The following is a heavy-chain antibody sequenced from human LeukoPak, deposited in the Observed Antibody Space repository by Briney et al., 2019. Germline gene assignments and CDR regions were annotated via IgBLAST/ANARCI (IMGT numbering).Heavy chain of an antibody. V-gene: IGHV4-39*01. CDR1: GGSISSSSYY. J-gene: IGHJ5*02. CDR3: ARLRRIRGVNPEYSWFDP. CDR2: IYYSGSTYYSGST. D-gene: IGHD3-10*01. Sequence: KPSETLSLTCTVSGGSISSSSYYWVWIRQPPGKGLEFIGSIYYSGSTYYSGSTSYNPSLKSRVTVSVDTSKNQFSLKLTSVTAADTARYYCARLRRIRGVNPEYSWFDPWGQGTLVTVSS.